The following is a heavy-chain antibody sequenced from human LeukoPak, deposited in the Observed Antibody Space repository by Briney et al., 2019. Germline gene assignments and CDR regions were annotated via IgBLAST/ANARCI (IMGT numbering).Heavy chain of an antibody. CDR2: TYYRSKWYN. Sequence: SQTLSLTCAISGDSVSSNSAAWNWIRQSPSRGLEWLGRTYYRSKWYNDYAVSVKSRVTINPDTSKNQSSLQLNSVTPEDTAVYYSARGGTAAAGPRLDYWGQGTLVTVSS. D-gene: IGHD6-13*01. CDR3: ARGGTAAAGPRLDY. V-gene: IGHV6-1*01. CDR1: GDSVSSNSAA. J-gene: IGHJ4*02.